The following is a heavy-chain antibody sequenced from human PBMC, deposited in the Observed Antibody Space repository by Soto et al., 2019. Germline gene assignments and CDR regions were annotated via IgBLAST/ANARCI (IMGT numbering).Heavy chain of an antibody. D-gene: IGHD2-15*01. V-gene: IGHV3-7*03. CDR2: IKQDGSEK. CDR3: AREGGYCSGGSCLDY. CDR1: GFTFSRYW. J-gene: IGHJ4*02. Sequence: EVQLVESGGGLVQPGGSLRLSCAASGFTFSRYWMSWVRQAPGKGLEWVANIKQDGSEKYYVDSVKGRFTISRDNAKNSLYLQMNSLRAEDTAVYYCAREGGYCSGGSCLDYWGQGTLVTVSS.